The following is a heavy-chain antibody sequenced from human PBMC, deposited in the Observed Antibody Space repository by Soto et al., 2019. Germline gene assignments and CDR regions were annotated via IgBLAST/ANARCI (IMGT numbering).Heavy chain of an antibody. J-gene: IGHJ4*02. Sequence: SETLSLTCAVYGGSFSGYYWSWIRQPPGKGLEWIGEINHSGSTNYNPSLKSRVTISVDTSKNQFSLKLSSVTAADTAVYYCARGRIISYWGQGTLVNVSS. CDR3: ARGRIISY. V-gene: IGHV4-34*01. D-gene: IGHD3-10*01. CDR1: GGSFSGYY. CDR2: INHSGST.